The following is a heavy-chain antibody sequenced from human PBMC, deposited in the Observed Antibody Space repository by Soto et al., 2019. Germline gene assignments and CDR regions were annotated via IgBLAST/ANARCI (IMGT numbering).Heavy chain of an antibody. Sequence: GGSLRLSCAASGFSFDGYAINWVRQPPGKGLEWVSGISLNSGNIDYADSVKGRFTISRDNAKNSLYLQMNSLRAEDTALYYCVKASTYSSSQGWFDPWGQGTMVTVSS. D-gene: IGHD6-6*01. CDR2: ISLNSGNI. J-gene: IGHJ5*02. CDR1: GFSFDGYA. V-gene: IGHV3-9*01. CDR3: VKASTYSSSQGWFDP.